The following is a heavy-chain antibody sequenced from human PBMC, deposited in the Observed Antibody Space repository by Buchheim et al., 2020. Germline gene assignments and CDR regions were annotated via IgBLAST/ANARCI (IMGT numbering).Heavy chain of an antibody. CDR1: GFTDSSNY. Sequence: EMQLVESGGGLVQPGGSLRLSCAASGFTDSSNYMSWVRQAPGKGLEWVSVIYSGGSTYYADSVKGRFTISRDNSKNTLYLQMNSLRAEDTAVYYCARQRYCSGGSCFYYYYGMDVWGQGTT. CDR2: IYSGGST. J-gene: IGHJ6*02. CDR3: ARQRYCSGGSCFYYYYGMDV. D-gene: IGHD2-15*01. V-gene: IGHV3-66*04.